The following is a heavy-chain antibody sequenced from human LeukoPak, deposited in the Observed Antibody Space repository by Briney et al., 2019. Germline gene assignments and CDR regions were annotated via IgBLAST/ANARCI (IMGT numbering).Heavy chain of an antibody. D-gene: IGHD3-9*01. J-gene: IGHJ4*02. CDR2: IYNSGIT. CDR3: ARHGDVRYFDWLKDGFDY. Sequence: TSETLSLTCTVFGGSISSYYWSWIRKPPGKGLEWIGYIYNSGITNKNPSLKSRVTISGDTSKNQFSLKLSSVTAADTAVYYCARHGDVRYFDWLKDGFDYWGQETLVTVSS. V-gene: IGHV4-4*09. CDR1: GGSISSYY.